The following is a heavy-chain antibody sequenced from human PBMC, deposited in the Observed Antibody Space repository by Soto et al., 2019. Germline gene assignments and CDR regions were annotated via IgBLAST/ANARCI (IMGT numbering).Heavy chain of an antibody. CDR1: GFSLSTREVG. J-gene: IGHJ5*02. CDR3: AHAPGIAVTTNWFDP. D-gene: IGHD6-19*01. CDR2: IYWDDDK. V-gene: IGHV2-5*02. Sequence: QITLKESGPTLVKPTQTLTLTCTFSGFSLSTREVGVGWIRQPPGKALQWLALIYWDDDKRYSPSLKSRLTITKDTSKNQVVLTMTNMDPVDTATYYCAHAPGIAVTTNWFDPWGQGILVTVSS.